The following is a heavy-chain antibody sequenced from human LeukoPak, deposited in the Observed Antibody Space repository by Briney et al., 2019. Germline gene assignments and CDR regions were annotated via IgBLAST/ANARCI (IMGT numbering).Heavy chain of an antibody. CDR1: GFTFSSYS. CDR2: ISSSSSYI. CDR3: ARVAAARTGIFVNFYYSMDI. Sequence: GGSLRLSCAASGFTFSSYSMNWVRQAPGKGLEWVSSISSSSSYIYYADSVKGRFTISRDNAKNSLYLQMNSLRVEDTAVYYCARVAAARTGIFVNFYYSMDIWGKGTTVTISS. J-gene: IGHJ6*03. V-gene: IGHV3-21*01. D-gene: IGHD6-13*01.